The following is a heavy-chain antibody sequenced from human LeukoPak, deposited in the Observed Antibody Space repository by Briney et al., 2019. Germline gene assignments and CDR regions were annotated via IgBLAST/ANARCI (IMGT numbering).Heavy chain of an antibody. CDR3: ARDWWDSSGYYDY. D-gene: IGHD3-22*01. CDR1: GFSFSRYW. Sequence: GGSLRLSCAASGFSFSRYWMTWVRQAPGKGLELVANIKEDGSEKYYVDSVKGRFTISRDNDKNSLDLQMNSLRAEDTAVYYCARDWWDSSGYYDYWGQGTLVTVSS. CDR2: IKEDGSEK. J-gene: IGHJ4*02. V-gene: IGHV3-7*01.